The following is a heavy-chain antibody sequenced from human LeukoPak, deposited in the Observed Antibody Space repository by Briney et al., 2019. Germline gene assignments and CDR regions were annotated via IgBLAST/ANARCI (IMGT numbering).Heavy chain of an antibody. CDR2: IKQDGSEK. Sequence: GGSLRLSCAASGFTFSSYWMSWVRQAPGKGLEWVANIKQDGSEKYYVDSVKGRFTISRDNAKNSLYLQMNSLRAEDTALYYCARGGYYYDSSGYSPFDYWGQGTLVTVSS. CDR3: ARGGYYYDSSGYSPFDY. V-gene: IGHV3-7*03. D-gene: IGHD3-22*01. J-gene: IGHJ4*02. CDR1: GFTFSSYW.